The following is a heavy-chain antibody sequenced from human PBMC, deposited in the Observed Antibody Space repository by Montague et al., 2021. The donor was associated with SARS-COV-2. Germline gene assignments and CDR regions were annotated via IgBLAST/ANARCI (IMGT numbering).Heavy chain of an antibody. CDR1: GGSISSSSYY. V-gene: IGHV4-39*02. D-gene: IGHD3-22*01. Sequence: SETLSLTCTVSGGSISSSSYYWGWIRQPPGKGLEWIGSIYYSGSTYYNLSLKSRVTISVGTSKNQFSLKLGSVNAADTAVYYCAREEYYYDSSGYSRYYYGMDLWGQGTVVTVSS. CDR2: IYYSGST. J-gene: IGHJ6*02. CDR3: AREEYYYDSSGYSRYYYGMDL.